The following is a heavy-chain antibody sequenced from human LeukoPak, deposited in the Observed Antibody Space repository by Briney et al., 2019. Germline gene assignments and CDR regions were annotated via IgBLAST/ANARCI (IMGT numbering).Heavy chain of an antibody. Sequence: SETLSLTCTVSGGSISSSSYYWGWIRQPPGKGLEWIGSIYYSGSTYCNPSLKSRVTISVDTSKNQFSLKLSSVTAADTAVYYCARPDYGDYLGDAFDIWGQGTMVTVSS. CDR2: IYYSGST. J-gene: IGHJ3*02. CDR1: GGSISSSSYY. D-gene: IGHD4-17*01. V-gene: IGHV4-39*01. CDR3: ARPDYGDYLGDAFDI.